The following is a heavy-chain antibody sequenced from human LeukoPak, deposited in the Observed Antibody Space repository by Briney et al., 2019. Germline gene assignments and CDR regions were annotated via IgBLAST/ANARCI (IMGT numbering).Heavy chain of an antibody. CDR1: GGTFSSYA. V-gene: IGHV1-46*01. CDR2: INPTDGST. J-gene: IGHJ5*02. D-gene: IGHD2/OR15-2a*01. Sequence: ASVKVSCKASGGTFSSYAISWVRHAPGQGLEGMGIINPTDGSTSYAQNFQGKVTVTRDTSTSTVYMELSSQRSEATALYYCARVSNIVYSRGFDPWGEGTLVTVSS. CDR3: ARVSNIVYSRGFDP.